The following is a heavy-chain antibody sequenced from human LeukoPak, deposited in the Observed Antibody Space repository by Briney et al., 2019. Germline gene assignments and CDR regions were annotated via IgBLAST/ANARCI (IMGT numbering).Heavy chain of an antibody. CDR1: GYSSTSYW. J-gene: IGHJ3*02. CDR3: ARIYCGGDCYSGAFDI. V-gene: IGHV5-51*01. D-gene: IGHD2-21*02. Sequence: GESLKISCKGSGYSSTSYWIGWVRQMPGKGLEWMGIIYPGDSDTRYSPSFQGQVTISADKSISTAYLQWSSLKASDTAMYYCARIYCGGDCYSGAFDIWGQGTMVTVSS. CDR2: IYPGDSDT.